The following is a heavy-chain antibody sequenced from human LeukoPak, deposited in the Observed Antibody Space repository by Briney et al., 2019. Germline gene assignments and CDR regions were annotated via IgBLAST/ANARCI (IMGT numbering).Heavy chain of an antibody. J-gene: IGHJ4*02. V-gene: IGHV3-30*04. D-gene: IGHD5-24*01. CDR3: ARNFRDGYNNTFDY. Sequence: HPGGSLRLSCAASGFTFSSYVMHWVRQAPGKGLEWVAIISYDGSNEYYADSVKGRFTISRDNSKNTLYLQMNSLRAEDTAVYYCARNFRDGYNNTFDYWGQGTLVTVSS. CDR2: ISYDGSNE. CDR1: GFTFSSYV.